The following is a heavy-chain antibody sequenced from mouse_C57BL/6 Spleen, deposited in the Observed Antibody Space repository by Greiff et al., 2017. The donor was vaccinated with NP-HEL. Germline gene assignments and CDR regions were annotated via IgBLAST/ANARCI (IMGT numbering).Heavy chain of an antibody. V-gene: IGHV1-50*01. D-gene: IGHD2-3*01. J-gene: IGHJ3*01. CDR3: ARRGGDDGYYAWFAY. CDR1: GYTFTSYW. CDR2: IDPSDSYT. Sequence: VQLQQSGAELVKPGASVKLSCKASGYTFTSYWMQWVKQRPGQGLEWIGEIDPSDSYTNYNQKFKGKATLTVDTSSSTAYMQLSSLTSEESAVYYCARRGGDDGYYAWFAYWGQGTLVTVSA.